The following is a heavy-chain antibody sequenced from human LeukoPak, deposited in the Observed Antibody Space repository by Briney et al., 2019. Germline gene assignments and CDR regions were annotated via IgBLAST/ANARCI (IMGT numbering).Heavy chain of an antibody. CDR3: ARGRSITLLRGVAMSDGFDI. D-gene: IGHD3-10*01. V-gene: IGHV3-21*01. CDR1: GFTFTSYG. Sequence: GGSLRLSCTASGFTFTSYGMNWDRQAPGKGLEWVSFIDTSGSYIYYGDSLKGRVTISRDNATNSLYLQMNGLRAEDTAVYYCARGRSITLLRGVAMSDGFDIWGQGALVTVSS. J-gene: IGHJ3*02. CDR2: IDTSGSYI.